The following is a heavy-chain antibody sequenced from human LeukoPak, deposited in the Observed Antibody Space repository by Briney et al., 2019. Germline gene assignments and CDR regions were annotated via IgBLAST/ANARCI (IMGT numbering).Heavy chain of an antibody. D-gene: IGHD2-21*02. Sequence: SETLSLTCTVSGYSISSGYYWGWIRQPPGKGLEWIGSIYHSGSTFYIPSLKSRVTLSVDTSKNQFSLKLTSVTAADTAVYYCARVVTNWFDLWGQGTLVTVSS. CDR2: IYHSGST. CDR1: GYSISSGYY. CDR3: ARVVTNWFDL. J-gene: IGHJ5*02. V-gene: IGHV4-38-2*02.